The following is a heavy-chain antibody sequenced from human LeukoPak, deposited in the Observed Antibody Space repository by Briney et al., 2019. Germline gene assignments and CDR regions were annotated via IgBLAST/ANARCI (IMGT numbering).Heavy chain of an antibody. CDR2: ISEDGSNM. D-gene: IGHD3-3*01. J-gene: IGHJ4*02. Sequence: GGSLRLSCAAYGFTFSRHYMHWVRQAPGKGLEWVAVISEDGSNMYYAGSVKGRFTISRDNSKNTLDLQMDALRAEDTAVYYCARDVSGSWSTDYWGQGALVTVSS. V-gene: IGHV3-30*03. CDR3: ARDVSGSWSTDY. CDR1: GFTFSRHY.